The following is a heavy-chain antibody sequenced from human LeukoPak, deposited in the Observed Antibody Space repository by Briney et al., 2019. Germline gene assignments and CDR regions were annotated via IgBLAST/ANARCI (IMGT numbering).Heavy chain of an antibody. J-gene: IGHJ4*02. Sequence: ASVKVSCKASGYTFSSFDIDWVRQATGQGLEWMGWMNPNSGNTGYAQNFQGRVTMTRDTSINTAYMELSSLRSDDTAVYYCARGTPYCSSASCYNYWGQGTLVTVSS. CDR1: GYTFSSFD. V-gene: IGHV1-8*01. CDR2: MNPNSGNT. D-gene: IGHD2-2*02. CDR3: ARGTPYCSSASCYNY.